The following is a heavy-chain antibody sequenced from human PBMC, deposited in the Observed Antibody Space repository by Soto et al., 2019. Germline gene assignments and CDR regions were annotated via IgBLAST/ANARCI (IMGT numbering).Heavy chain of an antibody. CDR3: ARGGSYYLS. CDR2: IKYDGSEK. CDR1: GFTLSNYW. Sequence: EVQLVESGGGLVQRGGSLRLSCAASGFTLSNYWMTWVRQAPGKGLEWVANIKYDGSEKYYVNSVKGRFTISRDNPKNSLHLQMDSLRAEDTDVYYCARGGSYYLSWGQGTLVTVSS. J-gene: IGHJ5*02. D-gene: IGHD1-26*01. V-gene: IGHV3-7*05.